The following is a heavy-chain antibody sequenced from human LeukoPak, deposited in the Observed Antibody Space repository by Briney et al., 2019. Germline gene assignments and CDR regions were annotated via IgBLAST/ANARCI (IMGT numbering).Heavy chain of an antibody. CDR2: ISAFSGNT. V-gene: IGHV1-18*04. D-gene: IGHD5-18*01. J-gene: IGHJ4*02. Sequence: AASVKVSCKASGYTFTGYYMHWVQQAPGQGLEWMGWISAFSGNTNYAQRLQGRVTMTTDTSTTTAYMELRSLRSDDTAVYYCARLFLDTALVYSDYWGQGTLVTVSS. CDR3: ARLFLDTALVYSDY. CDR1: GYTFTGYY.